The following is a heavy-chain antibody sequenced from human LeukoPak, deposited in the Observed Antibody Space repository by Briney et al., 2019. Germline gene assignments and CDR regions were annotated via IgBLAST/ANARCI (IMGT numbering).Heavy chain of an antibody. V-gene: IGHV4-38-2*02. CDR2: IYYSGST. D-gene: IGHD6-13*01. Sequence: SETLSLTCTVSGYSISSGYYWGWIRQPPGKGLEWIGSIYYSGSTYYNPSLKSRVTISVDTSKNQFSLKLSSVTAADTAVYYCARRRPSSRGAFDIWGQGTMVTVSS. CDR1: GYSISSGYY. CDR3: ARRRPSSRGAFDI. J-gene: IGHJ3*02.